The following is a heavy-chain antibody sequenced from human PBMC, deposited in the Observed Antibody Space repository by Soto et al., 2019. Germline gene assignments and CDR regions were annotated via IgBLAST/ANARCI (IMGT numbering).Heavy chain of an antibody. V-gene: IGHV3-33*01. CDR1: GFTFSSYC. CDR3: ARDTDPGLPLWDAFDI. CDR2: IWYDGSNK. Sequence: PGGALRLACAASGFTFSSYCMHWVRQAPGKGLEWVAVIWYDGSNKYYADSVKGRFTISRDNSKNTLYLQMNSLRAEDTAVYYCARDTDPGLPLWDAFDIWGQGTMVTVSS. D-gene: IGHD5-18*01. J-gene: IGHJ3*02.